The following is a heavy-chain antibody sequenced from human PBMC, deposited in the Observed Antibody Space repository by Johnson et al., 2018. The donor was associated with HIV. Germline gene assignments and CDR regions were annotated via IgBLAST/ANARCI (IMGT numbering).Heavy chain of an antibody. V-gene: IGHV3-9*01. CDR1: GFTFDDYA. CDR3: AKGYYDSPFGFDI. Sequence: QLVESGGGLVQPGRSLRLSCAGSGFTFDDYAMHWVRQAPGKGLEWVSGISWNSANIYYADSVKGRFTISRDNARNSLYLQMNSLRAEDTAVYYCAKGYYDSPFGFDIWGQGTMVIVSS. CDR2: ISWNSANI. J-gene: IGHJ3*02. D-gene: IGHD3-3*01.